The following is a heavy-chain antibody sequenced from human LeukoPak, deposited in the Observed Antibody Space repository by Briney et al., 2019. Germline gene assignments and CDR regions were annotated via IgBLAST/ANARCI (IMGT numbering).Heavy chain of an antibody. CDR1: GFTFSNAW. CDR2: IKSKTHGGTT. CDR3: TASALPGLDY. J-gene: IGHJ4*02. D-gene: IGHD6-19*01. Sequence: PGGSLRLSCAASGFTFSNAWMTWVRQAPGKGLEWVGRIKSKTHGGTTDYAAPVKGRFTISRDDSKNTLFLQMNSLKTEDTAVYYCTASALPGLDYWGQGTLVTVSS. V-gene: IGHV3-15*01.